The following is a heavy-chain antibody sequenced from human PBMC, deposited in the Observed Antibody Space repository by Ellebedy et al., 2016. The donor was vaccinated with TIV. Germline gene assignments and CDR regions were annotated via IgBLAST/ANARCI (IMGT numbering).Heavy chain of an antibody. CDR1: GFTFGTYA. CDR3: AKELGGITETIDY. Sequence: PGGSLRLSCSASGFTFGTYAMHWVRQAPGKGLEYVSAISRSGGDTYYADSVKGRFTISRDNSKNTVYLQMNSLRVEDTAVYYCAKELGGITETIDYWGQGTLVTVSS. J-gene: IGHJ4*02. V-gene: IGHV3-64*04. D-gene: IGHD1/OR15-1a*01. CDR2: ISRSGGDT.